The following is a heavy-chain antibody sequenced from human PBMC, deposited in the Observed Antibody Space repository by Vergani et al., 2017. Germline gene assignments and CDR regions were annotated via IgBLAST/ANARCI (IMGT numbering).Heavy chain of an antibody. CDR3: ARGYSFNSITIFGVAPSSGYYYMDV. V-gene: IGHV1-18*01. Sequence: QVQLVQSGAEVKKPGASVKVSCKASGYTFTSYGISWVRQAPGQGLEWMGWISAYNGNTNYAQKLQGRVTMTTDTSTSTAYMELRSLRSDDTAVYYCARGYSFNSITIFGVAPSSGYYYMDVWGKGTTVTVSS. J-gene: IGHJ6*03. D-gene: IGHD3-3*01. CDR2: ISAYNGNT. CDR1: GYTFTSYG.